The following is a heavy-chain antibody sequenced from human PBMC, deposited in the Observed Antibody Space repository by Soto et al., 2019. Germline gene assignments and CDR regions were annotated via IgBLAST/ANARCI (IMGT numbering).Heavy chain of an antibody. J-gene: IGHJ4*02. D-gene: IGHD1-1*01. CDR3: AKLYWNPRYFDY. V-gene: IGHV3-23*01. Sequence: EVQLLESGGGLVQPGGSLRLACAASGFTFSSVAMTWLRQAPGKGLEWVSSITDNGGTTDYAYSVKGRFTISRDNSKNTLYLQMSDLRVDDTAVYYCAKLYWNPRYFDYWGQGIRVTISS. CDR2: ITDNGGTT. CDR1: GFTFSSVA.